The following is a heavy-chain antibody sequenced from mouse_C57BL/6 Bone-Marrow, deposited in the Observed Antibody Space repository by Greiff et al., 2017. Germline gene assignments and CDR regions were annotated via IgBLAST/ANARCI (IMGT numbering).Heavy chain of an antibody. J-gene: IGHJ2*01. CDR1: GFNIKDDY. V-gene: IGHV14-4*01. D-gene: IGHD2-3*01. Sequence: VQLKQSGAELVRPGASVKLSCTASGFNIKDDYIHWVKQRPEQGLEWIGWIDPEIGDTEYASKFQGKATITLDTSSNTAYLQLSSLTSEDTAVYDCSSFDGNYFDFWGQGTPLTVAS. CDR3: SSFDGNYFDF. CDR2: IDPEIGDT.